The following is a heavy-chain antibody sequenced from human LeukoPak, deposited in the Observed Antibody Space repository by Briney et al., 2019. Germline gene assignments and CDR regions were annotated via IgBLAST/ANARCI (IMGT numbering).Heavy chain of an antibody. Sequence: SVKVSCKASGGTFSSYTISWVRQAPGQGLEWMGRIIPILGIANYAQKFQGRVTITTDESTSTAYMELSSLRSEDTAVYYCASKHLRGYSYDPAEVYFDYWGQGTLVTVSS. CDR1: GGTFSSYT. V-gene: IGHV1-69*02. J-gene: IGHJ4*02. D-gene: IGHD5-18*01. CDR2: IIPILGIA. CDR3: ASKHLRGYSYDPAEVYFDY.